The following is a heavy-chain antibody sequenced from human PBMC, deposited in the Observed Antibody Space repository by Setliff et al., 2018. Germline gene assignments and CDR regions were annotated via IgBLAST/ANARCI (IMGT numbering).Heavy chain of an antibody. CDR3: ARGYYNFLSGYYTPYYFDY. Sequence: SVKVSCKASGDTFSNYGISWVRQAPGQGLEWMGGTIPMFGSTSYAQKFQGRVTIITDESTTTAYMELSSLRTEDTAVYFCARGYYNFLSGYYTPYYFDYWGQGTLVTVSS. J-gene: IGHJ4*02. CDR2: TIPMFGST. D-gene: IGHD3-3*01. V-gene: IGHV1-69*05. CDR1: GDTFSNYG.